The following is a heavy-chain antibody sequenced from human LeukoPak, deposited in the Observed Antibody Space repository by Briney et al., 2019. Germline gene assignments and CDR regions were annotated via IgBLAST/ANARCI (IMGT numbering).Heavy chain of an antibody. CDR1: GGGSISSSNHY. V-gene: IGHV4-39*01. J-gene: IGHJ6*02. CDR2: INYSGRI. CDR3: ARHSDGWYWGGTGLDV. D-gene: IGHD6-19*01. Sequence: SETLSLTCTVSGGGSISSSNHYWGWIRQPPGKGLEWIGSINYSGRIENNPSLRSRVTMSADTSKDQFSLKLTSVAAADTAVYYCARHSDGWYWGGTGLDVWGQGTTVIVSS.